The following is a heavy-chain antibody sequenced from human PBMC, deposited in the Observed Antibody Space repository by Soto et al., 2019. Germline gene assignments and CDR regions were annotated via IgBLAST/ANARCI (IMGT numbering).Heavy chain of an antibody. D-gene: IGHD3-22*01. J-gene: IGHJ4*02. CDR2: INAGNGNT. Sequence: ASVKVSCKASGYTFTSYAMHWVRQAPGQRLEWMGWINAGNGNTKYSQKFQGRVTITRDTSASTVYMELRSLRSDDTAVYYCARDSSGYYGADYWGQGTLVTVSS. CDR1: GYTFTSYA. CDR3: ARDSSGYYGADY. V-gene: IGHV1-3*01.